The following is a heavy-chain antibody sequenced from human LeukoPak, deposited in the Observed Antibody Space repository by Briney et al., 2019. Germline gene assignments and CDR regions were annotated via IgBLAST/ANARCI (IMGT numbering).Heavy chain of an antibody. CDR3: ARSDFWSGSVNWFDP. Sequence: SETLSLTCAVSGASISSSNWLSWVRPPPGKGLEWIGEIYHSGSTYYNPSLKSRVTISVDTSKNQFSLKLSSVTAADTAVYYCARSDFWSGSVNWFDPWGQGTLVTVSS. V-gene: IGHV4-4*02. CDR2: IYHSGST. CDR1: GASISSSNW. J-gene: IGHJ5*02. D-gene: IGHD3-3*01.